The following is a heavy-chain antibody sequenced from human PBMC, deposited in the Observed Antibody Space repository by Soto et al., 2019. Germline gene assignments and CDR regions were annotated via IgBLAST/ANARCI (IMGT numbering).Heavy chain of an antibody. D-gene: IGHD3-3*01. CDR3: ARDFILESHYYYYYGMDV. V-gene: IGHV1-46*01. CDR2: INPSGGST. CDR1: GYTFTSYY. J-gene: IGHJ6*02. Sequence: VKVSCKASGYTFTSYYMHWVRQAPGQGLEWMGIINPSGGSTSYAQKFQGRVTMTRDTSTSTVYMELSSLRSEDTAVYYCARDFILESHYYYYYGMDVWGQGTTVTVSS.